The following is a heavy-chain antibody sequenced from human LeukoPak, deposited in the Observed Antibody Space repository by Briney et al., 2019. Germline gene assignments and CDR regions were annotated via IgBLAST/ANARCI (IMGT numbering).Heavy chain of an antibody. CDR2: IKEDGSEK. D-gene: IGHD3-22*01. CDR3: AKDRHYESNVLGY. V-gene: IGHV3-7*01. Sequence: GGSLRLSCAASGFMFSSYWMSWVRQAPGKGLEWVADIKEDGSEKSYVDSVKGRFTISRDNSKNTVYLQMNILRAEDTAVYYCAKDRHYESNVLGYWGQGTLVTVSS. CDR1: GFMFSSYW. J-gene: IGHJ4*02.